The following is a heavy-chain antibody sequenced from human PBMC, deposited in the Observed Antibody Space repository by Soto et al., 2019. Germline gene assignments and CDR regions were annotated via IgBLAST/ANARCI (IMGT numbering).Heavy chain of an antibody. V-gene: IGHV3-30*18. CDR1: GFTFSSYG. D-gene: IGHD2-2*01. Sequence: QVQLVESGGGVVQPGRSLRLSCAASGFTFSSYGMHWVRQAPGKGLEWVAVISYDGSNKYYADSVKGRFTISRDNSKNTLYLQMNSLRAEDTAVYYCAKDLRAGGVVPAAMVNWGQGTLFTVSS. CDR3: AKDLRAGGVVPAAMVN. CDR2: ISYDGSNK. J-gene: IGHJ4*02.